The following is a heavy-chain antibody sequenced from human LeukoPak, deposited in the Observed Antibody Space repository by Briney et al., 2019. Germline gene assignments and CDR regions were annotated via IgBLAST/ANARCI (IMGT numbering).Heavy chain of an antibody. CDR3: ARSGLARFYYYYYYMDV. V-gene: IGHV1-8*03. D-gene: IGHD3-3*02. J-gene: IGHJ6*03. Sequence: EASVKVSCKASGYTFTSYDINWVRQATGQGLEWMGWMNPNSGNTGYAQKFQGRVTITRNTSISTAYMELSSLRSEDTAVYYCARSGLARFYYYYYYMDVWGKGTTVTVSS. CDR1: GYTFTSYD. CDR2: MNPNSGNT.